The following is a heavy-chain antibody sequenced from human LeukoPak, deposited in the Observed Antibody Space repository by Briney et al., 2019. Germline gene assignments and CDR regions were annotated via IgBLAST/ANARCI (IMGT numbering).Heavy chain of an antibody. Sequence: ASVKVSCKASGYTFTSYNIGWVRQAPGQGREWMGWISAYSGNTNYAQKLQGRVTMTTETSTSTAYMELESLRSDDTAVYYCAISQGSYYDTSGYLGGDYWGQGTLVTVSS. D-gene: IGHD3-22*01. J-gene: IGHJ4*02. V-gene: IGHV1-18*04. CDR2: ISAYSGNT. CDR1: GYTFTSYN. CDR3: AISQGSYYDTSGYLGGDY.